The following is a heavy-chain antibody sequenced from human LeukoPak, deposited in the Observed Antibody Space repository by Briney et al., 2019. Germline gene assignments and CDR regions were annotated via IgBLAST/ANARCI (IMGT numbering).Heavy chain of an antibody. V-gene: IGHV1-18*01. CDR3: ARAPDDYDFWSGPFDY. CDR2: ISAYSGNT. J-gene: IGHJ4*02. Sequence: ASVNVSCKASGYTFNNYGISWVQQAPGQGLNWMEWISAYSGNTNYAQNLQGRVTMTTDTSTSTAYMELRSLRSDDTAVYYCARAPDDYDFWSGPFDYWGRGTLVTVSS. D-gene: IGHD3-3*01. CDR1: GYTFNNYG.